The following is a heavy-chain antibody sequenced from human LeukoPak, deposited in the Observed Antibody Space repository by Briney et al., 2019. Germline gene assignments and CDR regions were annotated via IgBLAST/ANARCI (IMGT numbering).Heavy chain of an antibody. V-gene: IGHV4-39*01. CDR2: IDYSGST. CDR3: ARRTYGSGWYPHDY. D-gene: IGHD6-19*01. J-gene: IGHJ4*02. CDR1: GGSISSSRYH. Sequence: TSETLSLTCSVSGGSISSSRYHWGWIRQPPGKGLEWIGSIDYSGSTYYNPSLKSRVTISVDTSKSQFSLKLSSVTAADTAVYYCARRTYGSGWYPHDYWGQGTLVTVSS.